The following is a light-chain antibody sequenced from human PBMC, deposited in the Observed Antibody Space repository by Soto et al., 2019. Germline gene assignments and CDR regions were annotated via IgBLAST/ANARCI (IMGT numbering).Light chain of an antibody. CDR3: QKYNSAPRLT. CDR2: AAS. Sequence: DIQMTQSPSSLSASVGDRVTITCRASQGISNYLAWYQQKPGKVPKLLIYAASTLQSGVPSRFSDSGSGTDFPLTISSLQPEDVATYYCQKYNSAPRLTFGPGTKVDIK. V-gene: IGKV1-27*01. J-gene: IGKJ3*01. CDR1: QGISNY.